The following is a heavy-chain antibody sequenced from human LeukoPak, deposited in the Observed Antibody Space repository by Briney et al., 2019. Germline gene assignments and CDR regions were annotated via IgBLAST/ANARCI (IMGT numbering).Heavy chain of an antibody. V-gene: IGHV3-48*01. CDR3: ARGSSGWYGVQFDY. CDR2: ISSSSSTI. J-gene: IGHJ4*02. CDR1: GFTFSSYS. D-gene: IGHD6-19*01. Sequence: GGSLRLSCAASGFTFSSYSMNWVRQAPGKGLEWVSYISSSSSTIYYADSVKGRFTISRDNAKNSLYLQMNSQRAEDTAVYYCARGSSGWYGVQFDYWGQGTLVTVSS.